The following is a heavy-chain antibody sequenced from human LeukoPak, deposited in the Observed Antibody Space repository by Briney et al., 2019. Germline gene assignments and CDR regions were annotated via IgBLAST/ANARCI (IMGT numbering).Heavy chain of an antibody. D-gene: IGHD3-3*01. Sequence: GGSLRLSCAASGFTFSSYWMSWVRQAPGKGLEWVANIKQDGSEKYYVDSVKGRFTISIDNAKNSLYLQMNSLRAEDTAVYYCARDGRNYDFWSGYLYYYYYMDVWGKGTTVTVSS. CDR1: GFTFSSYW. CDR3: ARDGRNYDFWSGYLYYYYYMDV. J-gene: IGHJ6*03. CDR2: IKQDGSEK. V-gene: IGHV3-7*01.